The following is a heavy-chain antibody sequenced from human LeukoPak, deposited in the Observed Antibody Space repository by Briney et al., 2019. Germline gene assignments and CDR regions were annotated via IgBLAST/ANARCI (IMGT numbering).Heavy chain of an antibody. CDR2: IFYSGTT. D-gene: IGHD2-15*01. CDR1: GGSITSSSYY. Sequence: SETLSLTCTVSGGSITSSSYYWGWIRQPPGKGLEWIGNIFYSGTTYYNPSLMSRVTISVDTSKNQFSLKMRSVTAADTAVYYCARVLRGGTYYFDYWGQGTLVTVSS. CDR3: ARVLRGGTYYFDY. J-gene: IGHJ4*02. V-gene: IGHV4-39*01.